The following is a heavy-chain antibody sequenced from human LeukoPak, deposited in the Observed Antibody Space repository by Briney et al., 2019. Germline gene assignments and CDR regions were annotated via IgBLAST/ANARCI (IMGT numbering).Heavy chain of an antibody. V-gene: IGHV3-72*01. CDR1: GLTFSDHY. CDR2: TRNKADRYIA. CDR3: ASHAGIAAAGRVFDY. J-gene: IGHJ4*02. D-gene: IGHD6-13*01. Sequence: GGSLRLSCAASGLTFSDHYMDWVRQAPGKGLEWVGRTRNKADRYIAEYAASVKGRFTISRDDSKTSLYLQMHSLKTEDTAVYFCASHAGIAAAGRVFDYWGQGTLVTVSS.